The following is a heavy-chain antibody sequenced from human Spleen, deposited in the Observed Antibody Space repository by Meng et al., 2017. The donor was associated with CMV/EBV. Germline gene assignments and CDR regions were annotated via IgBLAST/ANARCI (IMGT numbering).Heavy chain of an antibody. Sequence: CAVYGGSLSSYYWGWIRQSPGKGLEWIGEINQSGTTNYSPSLKSRVTISVDTSKKQFSLKIKSVTAADTAVYYCARGITGTYFVSDYWGHGTPVTVSS. CDR1: GGSLSSYY. J-gene: IGHJ4*01. CDR2: INQSGTT. D-gene: IGHD1-20*01. V-gene: IGHV4-34*01. CDR3: ARGITGTYFVSDY.